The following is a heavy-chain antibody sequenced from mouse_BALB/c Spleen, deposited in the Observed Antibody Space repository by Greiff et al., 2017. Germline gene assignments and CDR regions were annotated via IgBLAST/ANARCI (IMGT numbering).Heavy chain of an antibody. CDR3: ARETGTRFAY. CDR2: INPYNGDT. J-gene: IGHJ3*01. V-gene: IGHV1-20*01. D-gene: IGHD4-1*01. CDR1: GYSFTGYF. Sequence: VQLQQSGPELVKPGASVKISCKASGYSFTGYFMNWVMQSHGKSLEWIGRINPYNGDTFYNQKFKDKATLTADKSSSTAYMQLSSLTSEDSAVYYCARETGTRFAYWGQGTLVTVSA.